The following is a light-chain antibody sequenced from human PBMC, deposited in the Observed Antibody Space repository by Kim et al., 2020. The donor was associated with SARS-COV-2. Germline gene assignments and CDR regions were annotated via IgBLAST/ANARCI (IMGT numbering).Light chain of an antibody. CDR1: QTIGSY. Sequence: DIQMTQSPSSLSASVGDRVTITCRASQTIGSYLNWYQQTPGKAPKLLIYAASSLQSGGPSRFSGSGSGTDFTLTISSLQPEDFATYHCQQNYKSPYTFGQGTKREI. J-gene: IGKJ2*01. CDR3: QQNYKSPYT. CDR2: AAS. V-gene: IGKV1-39*01.